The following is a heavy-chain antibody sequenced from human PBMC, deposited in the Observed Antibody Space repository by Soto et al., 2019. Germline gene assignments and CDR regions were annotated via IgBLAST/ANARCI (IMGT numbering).Heavy chain of an antibody. V-gene: IGHV1-46*01. J-gene: IGHJ3*02. CDR3: ARRGMSKIGFDT. Sequence: QVQLVQSGAEVKKPGTSVKVSCKASGYIFSNYYMHWVRQAPGQGLEWMGVFNPSGDATHYAQSFQGRVSVTRDTSTSTVYMELSSLTSEDTAVYYCARRGMSKIGFDTWGQGTMVPVSS. CDR2: FNPSGDAT. D-gene: IGHD3-10*01. CDR1: GYIFSNYY.